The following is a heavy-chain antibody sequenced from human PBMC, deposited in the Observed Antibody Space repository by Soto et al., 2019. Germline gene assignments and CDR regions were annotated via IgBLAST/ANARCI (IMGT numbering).Heavy chain of an antibody. CDR1: GCSISSGGYY. Sequence: TLSLTCTFSGCSISSGGYYWSWIRQHPGKGLEWIGYIYYSGSTYYNPSLKSRVTISVDTSKNQFSLKLSSVTAADTAVYYCARGGYSYGFDWFDPWGQGTLVTVSS. V-gene: IGHV4-31*03. D-gene: IGHD5-18*01. CDR2: IYYSGST. CDR3: ARGGYSYGFDWFDP. J-gene: IGHJ5*02.